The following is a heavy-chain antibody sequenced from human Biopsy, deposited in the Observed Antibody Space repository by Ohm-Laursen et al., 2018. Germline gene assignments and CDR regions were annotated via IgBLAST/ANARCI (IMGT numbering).Heavy chain of an antibody. CDR1: GYNFTGYY. D-gene: IGHD6-19*01. CDR3: TRDRGITVAGTLGFNFDY. CDR2: INPNSGGT. V-gene: IGHV1-2*02. J-gene: IGHJ4*02. Sequence: SVKVSCKTSGYNFTGYYIHWVRQAPGQGLEWMGWINPNSGGTNYAQKFQGRVTMTRDTSISTAYMDLSGLRSDDTAVYYCTRDRGITVAGTLGFNFDYWGQGTLVTVSS.